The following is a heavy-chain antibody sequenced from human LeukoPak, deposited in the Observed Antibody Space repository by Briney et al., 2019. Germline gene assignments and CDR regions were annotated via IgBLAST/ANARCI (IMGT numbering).Heavy chain of an antibody. CDR2: ISGSGGST. D-gene: IGHD6-19*01. J-gene: IGHJ4*02. CDR1: GFTFSSYA. Sequence: GGSLRLSCAASGFTFSSYAMSWVRQAPGKGLEWVSAISGSGGSTYYADSVKGRFTISRDNSKNTLYLQMNSLRAEDTAVYYCAHAYERAYSSGWYVPPYFDYWGQGTLVTVSP. V-gene: IGHV3-23*01. CDR3: AHAYERAYSSGWYVPPYFDY.